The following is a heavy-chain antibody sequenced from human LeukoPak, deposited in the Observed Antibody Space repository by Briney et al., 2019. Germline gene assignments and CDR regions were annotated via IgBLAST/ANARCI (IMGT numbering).Heavy chain of an antibody. CDR3: ARSLVGYFDWLFY. CDR2: IIPIFGTA. Sequence: SVKVSCKASGGTFISYAISWVRQAPGQGLEWMGGIIPIFGTANYAQKFQGRVTITTDESTSTAYMELSSLRSEDTAVYYCARSLVGYFDWLFYWGQGTLVTVSS. CDR1: GGTFISYA. J-gene: IGHJ4*02. V-gene: IGHV1-69*05. D-gene: IGHD3-9*01.